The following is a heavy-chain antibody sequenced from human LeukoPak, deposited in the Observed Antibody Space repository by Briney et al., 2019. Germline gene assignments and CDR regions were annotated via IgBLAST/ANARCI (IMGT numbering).Heavy chain of an antibody. CDR1: GFTFSSYA. CDR3: AKVVNIAAAGTWFDY. V-gene: IGHV3-23*01. J-gene: IGHJ4*02. CDR2: ISGSGGST. Sequence: GGSLRLSCAASGFTFSSYAMSWVRQAPGKGLEWVSAISGSGGSTYYADSVKGRFTISRDNSKNTLYVQMNSLRAEDTAVYYCAKVVNIAAAGTWFDYWGQGTLVTVSS. D-gene: IGHD6-13*01.